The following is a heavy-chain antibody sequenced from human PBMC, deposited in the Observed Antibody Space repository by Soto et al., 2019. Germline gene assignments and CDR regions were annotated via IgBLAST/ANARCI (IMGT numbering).Heavy chain of an antibody. J-gene: IGHJ5*02. Sequence: SETLSLTCTVSGGSILDSTYYWAWIRQSPGKGLEWIGTIFYSGGTFYTPSLKSRVTMSVDTSNNQFSLKLSSVTAADTAVYYCARIPSPWGQGTLVTVSS. CDR3: ARIPSP. D-gene: IGHD2-21*01. CDR1: GGSILDSTYY. V-gene: IGHV4-39*01. CDR2: IFYSGGT.